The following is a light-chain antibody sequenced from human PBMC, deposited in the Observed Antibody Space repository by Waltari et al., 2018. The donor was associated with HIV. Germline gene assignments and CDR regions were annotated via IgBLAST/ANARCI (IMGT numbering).Light chain of an antibody. CDR3: QSADSRGTYLI. J-gene: IGLJ2*01. CDR1: ALPMHN. V-gene: IGLV3-25*03. CDR2: KDS. Sequence: SYELTQPPSALASPAQTARIPSSGDALPMHNVYWYYQQPGEAPVVVICKDSEGPSSSPERFSGSSSGTRVTLTISGVQAEDEADYYCQSADSRGTYLIFGGGTKLTVL.